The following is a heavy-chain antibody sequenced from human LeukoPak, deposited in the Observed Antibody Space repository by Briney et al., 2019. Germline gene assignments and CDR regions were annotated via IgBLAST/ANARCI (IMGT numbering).Heavy chain of an antibody. D-gene: IGHD6-13*01. CDR1: GSTFSSYG. V-gene: IGHV3-33*01. J-gene: IGHJ5*02. CDR3: AREVQLAAAGNWFDH. Sequence: GGSLRLSCAAAGSTFSSYGVHWVRQAPGKGLEWVAVIWYDGSNKYYTDAVKGRFTISRDKSKNTLYLQMNSRRAEDTAVYYCAREVQLAAAGNWFDHWGQGTLVTVSS. CDR2: IWYDGSNK.